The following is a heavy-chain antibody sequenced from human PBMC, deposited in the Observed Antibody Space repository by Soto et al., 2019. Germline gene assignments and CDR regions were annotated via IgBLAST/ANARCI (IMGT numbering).Heavy chain of an antibody. Sequence: QVQLMQSGAEVKKPGASVKVSCKASGYTFTSYYIHWVRQAPGQGLEWMGIINPSGGSTSYARKFQGRVAMTRDTSTSTVYMEVSSLRSEDPAVYYCARYPNLSLTYEYYGMDVWGQGTTVTVSS. CDR1: GYTFTSYY. CDR3: ARYPNLSLTYEYYGMDV. J-gene: IGHJ6*02. V-gene: IGHV1-46*01. CDR2: INPSGGST.